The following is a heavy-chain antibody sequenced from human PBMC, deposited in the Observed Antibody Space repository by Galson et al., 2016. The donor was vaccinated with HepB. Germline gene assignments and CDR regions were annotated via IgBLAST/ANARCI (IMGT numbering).Heavy chain of an antibody. Sequence: SLRLSCAASGFTFEDYVIHWVRQAPGKSLEWVSLISWDGGSTFYADSVKGRFTISRDNSKNSLYLQMNSLRTEDTACYYCAKASGSDYFFESWGQGTLVTVSS. CDR3: AKASGSDYFFES. D-gene: IGHD1-26*01. J-gene: IGHJ4*02. V-gene: IGHV3-43D*03. CDR1: GFTFEDYV. CDR2: ISWDGGST.